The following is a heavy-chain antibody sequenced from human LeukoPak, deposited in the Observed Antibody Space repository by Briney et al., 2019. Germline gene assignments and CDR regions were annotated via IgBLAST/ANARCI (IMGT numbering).Heavy chain of an antibody. V-gene: IGHV3-23*01. CDR2: ISSGDNT. D-gene: IGHD4/OR15-4a*01. Sequence: GGSLRLSCAASGFTFSTNAMSWVRQAPGKGLEWVSGISSGDNTYYVDSVMGRFTISRDISKNTLYLQMDSLRAGDTAIYYCATANWWGQGTLVTVSS. J-gene: IGHJ4*02. CDR3: ATANW. CDR1: GFTFSTNA.